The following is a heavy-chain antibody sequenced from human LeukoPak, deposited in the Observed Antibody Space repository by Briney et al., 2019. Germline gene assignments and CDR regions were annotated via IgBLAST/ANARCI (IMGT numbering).Heavy chain of an antibody. D-gene: IGHD3-3*01. CDR2: ISSSGSTI. Sequence: PGGSLRLSCAASGFTFSDYYMSWIRQAPGRGLEWASYISSSGSTIYYADSVKGRFTISRDNAKNSLYLQMNSLRAEDTAVYYCARDQIWSGLEWTDWFDPWGQGTLVTVSS. J-gene: IGHJ5*02. CDR1: GFTFSDYY. V-gene: IGHV3-11*04. CDR3: ARDQIWSGLEWTDWFDP.